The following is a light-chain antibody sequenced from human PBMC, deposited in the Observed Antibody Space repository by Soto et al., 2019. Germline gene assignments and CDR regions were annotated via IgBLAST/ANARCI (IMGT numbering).Light chain of an antibody. CDR2: DVS. CDR1: SSDVGGYNY. V-gene: IGLV2-14*01. J-gene: IGLJ1*01. CDR3: CSYTTSNTRQIV. Sequence: CVLTQAAYGNGAAGEWSTISRTRTSSDVGGYNYVSWYQQHPGKAPKFMIYDVSNRPSGVSNRFSGSKSGNTASLTISGLQAEDEADYYCCSYTTSNTRQIVFGTGTKVTVL.